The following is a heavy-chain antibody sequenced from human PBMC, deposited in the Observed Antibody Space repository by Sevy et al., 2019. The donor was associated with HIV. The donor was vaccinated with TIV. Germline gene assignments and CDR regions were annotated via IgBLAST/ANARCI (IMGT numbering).Heavy chain of an antibody. Sequence: GGSLRLSCAASGFTFSSYSMNWVRQAPGKGLEWVSSIGSSSSYIYYADSVKGRFTISRDNAKKSLYLQMNSLRAEDTAVYYCARGVGTIFGVVIHYFDYWGQGTLVTVSS. CDR2: IGSSSSYI. CDR3: ARGVGTIFGVVIHYFDY. V-gene: IGHV3-21*01. D-gene: IGHD3-3*01. CDR1: GFTFSSYS. J-gene: IGHJ4*02.